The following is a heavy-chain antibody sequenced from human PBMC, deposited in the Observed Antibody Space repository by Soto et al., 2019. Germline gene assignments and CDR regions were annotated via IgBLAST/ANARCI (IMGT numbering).Heavy chain of an antibody. V-gene: IGHV3-23*01. Sequence: GGSLRLSCAASGFTLSSYAMSWVRQAPGKGLEWVSAISGSGGSTYYADSVKGRFTISRDNSKNTLYLQMNSLRAEDTAVYYCAKRTDSSGYYLFDYWGQGTLVTVSS. CDR2: ISGSGGST. CDR1: GFTLSSYA. J-gene: IGHJ4*02. D-gene: IGHD3-22*01. CDR3: AKRTDSSGYYLFDY.